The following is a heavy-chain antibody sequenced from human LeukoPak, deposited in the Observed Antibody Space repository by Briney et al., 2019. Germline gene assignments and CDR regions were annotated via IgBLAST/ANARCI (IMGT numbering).Heavy chain of an antibody. CDR3: ARNKYYYGSGNYGVPNWFDP. V-gene: IGHV4-34*01. CDR2: INHSGST. Sequence: SETLSPTCAVYGGSFSGYYWSWIRQSPGKGLEWIGEINHSGSTNYNPSLKSRVTISVDTSKNQFSLKLSSVTAADTAVYYCARNKYYYGSGNYGVPNWFDPWGQGTLVTVSS. J-gene: IGHJ5*02. D-gene: IGHD3-10*01. CDR1: GGSFSGYY.